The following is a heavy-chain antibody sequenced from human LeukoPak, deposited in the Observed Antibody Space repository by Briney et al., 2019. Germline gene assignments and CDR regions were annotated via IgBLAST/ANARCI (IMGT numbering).Heavy chain of an antibody. V-gene: IGHV1-8*03. CDR1: GYTFTSYD. J-gene: IGHJ6*03. CDR2: MNPNSGNT. CDR3: ARVNYDVWSGYSFYHYYMDV. Sequence: ASVKVSCKASGYTFTSYDINWVLQATGQGLEWMGWMNPNSGNTGYAQKFQGRVTITRNTSISTVYMELSSLRSEDTAVYYCARVNYDVWSGYSFYHYYMDVWGRGTTVTVSS. D-gene: IGHD3-3*01.